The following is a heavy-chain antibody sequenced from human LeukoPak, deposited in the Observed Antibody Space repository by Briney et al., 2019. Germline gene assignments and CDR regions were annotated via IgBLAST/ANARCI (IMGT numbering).Heavy chain of an antibody. CDR1: GYTFTSYY. CDR3: ARGPIVVVPAAIKLFAEYFHH. J-gene: IGHJ1*01. V-gene: IGHV1-46*01. D-gene: IGHD2-2*01. Sequence: GASVKVSCKASGYTFTSYYMHWVRQAPGQGLEWMGIINPSGGSTSYAQKFQGRVTMTNDTSTSTGYMELSSLRSEDTAVYYRARGPIVVVPAAIKLFAEYFHHWGQGTLVTVSS. CDR2: INPSGGST.